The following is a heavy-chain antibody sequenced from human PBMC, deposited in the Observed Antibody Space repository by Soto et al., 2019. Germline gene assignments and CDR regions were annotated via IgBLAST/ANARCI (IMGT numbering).Heavy chain of an antibody. CDR3: ARGLTMTSASLTPHYYAMDV. CDR1: GGTFSNYA. CDR2: IVTFFSTT. Sequence: QVQLVQSGAEVKKPGSSLKVSCKASGGTFSNYAISWVRQAPGQGLEWMGGIVTFFSTTNYAQKFQGRVTFTADRSTGTAYMELSTLTLEDTAVYFCARGLTMTSASLTPHYYAMDVWGQGTAVTVSS. J-gene: IGHJ6*02. V-gene: IGHV1-69*06. D-gene: IGHD3-22*01.